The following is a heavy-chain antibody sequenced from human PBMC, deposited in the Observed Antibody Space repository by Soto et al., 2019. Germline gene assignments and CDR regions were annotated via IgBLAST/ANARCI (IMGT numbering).Heavy chain of an antibody. J-gene: IGHJ4*02. CDR2: IYHSGST. V-gene: IGHV4-30-2*01. Sequence: SETLSLTCAVSGGTISSGGYSWSWIRQPPGKGLDWIGYIYHSGSTYYNPSLKSRVTISVDRSKNQFSLKLSSVTAADTAVYYCVRVPDYWGQGTLVTVSS. CDR1: GGTISSGGYS. CDR3: VRVPDY.